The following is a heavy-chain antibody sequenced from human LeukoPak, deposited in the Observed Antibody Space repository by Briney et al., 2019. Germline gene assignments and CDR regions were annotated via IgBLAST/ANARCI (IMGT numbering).Heavy chain of an antibody. Sequence: PGGSLRLSCAASGFTFSSYWMSWVRQAPGKGLEWVANIKHDGGEKYYVDSVKGRFTISRDNAKNSLYLQMNSLRAEDTAVYYCARGKGSYSSSWYPFYYYYYGMDVWGQGTTVTVSS. CDR3: ARGKGSYSSSWYPFYYYYYGMDV. V-gene: IGHV3-7*01. CDR1: GFTFSSYW. CDR2: IKHDGGEK. J-gene: IGHJ6*02. D-gene: IGHD6-13*01.